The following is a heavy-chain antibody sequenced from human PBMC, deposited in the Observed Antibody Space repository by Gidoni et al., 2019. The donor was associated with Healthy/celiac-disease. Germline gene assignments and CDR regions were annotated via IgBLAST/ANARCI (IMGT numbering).Heavy chain of an antibody. D-gene: IGHD3-10*01. CDR1: RSTFPSSD. CDR2: MNPNSGNT. Sequence: QVQLVQSGAEVKKPGASVKVSCKASRSTFPSSDINRMRQATGQGLEWEGWMNPNSGNTGYAQKFQGRVTMTRNTSISTAYMELSSLRSEDTAVYYCAIHLGLGVRFAFDIWGQGTMVTVSS. V-gene: IGHV1-8*01. CDR3: AIHLGLGVRFAFDI. J-gene: IGHJ3*02.